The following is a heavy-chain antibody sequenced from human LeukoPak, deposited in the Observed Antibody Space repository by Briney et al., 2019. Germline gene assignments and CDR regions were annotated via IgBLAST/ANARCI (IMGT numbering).Heavy chain of an antibody. CDR2: IYHSGST. J-gene: IGHJ4*02. V-gene: IGHV4-38-2*02. Sequence: SETLSLTCTVSGYSISSGYYWGWIRQPPGKGLEWIGSIYHSGSTYYNPSLKSRVTISVDTSKNQFSLKLSSVTAADTAVYYCARANNLSYSSGWYRAWGYFDYWGQGTLVTVSS. CDR3: ARANNLSYSSGWYRAWGYFDY. D-gene: IGHD6-13*01. CDR1: GYSISSGYY.